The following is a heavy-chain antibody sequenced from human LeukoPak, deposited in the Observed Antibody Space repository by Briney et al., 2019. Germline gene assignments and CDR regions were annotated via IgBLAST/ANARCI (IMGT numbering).Heavy chain of an antibody. D-gene: IGHD3-22*01. J-gene: IGHJ4*02. V-gene: IGHV4-38-2*02. CDR3: ARDNDYYDSSGYYD. Sequence: KPSETLSLTCTVSGYSISSGYYWGWIRQPPGKGLEWIGSIYHSGSTYYNPSLKSRVTISVDTSKNQFSLKLSSVTAADTAVYYCARDNDYYDSSGYYDWGQGTLVTVSS. CDR1: GYSISSGYY. CDR2: IYHSGST.